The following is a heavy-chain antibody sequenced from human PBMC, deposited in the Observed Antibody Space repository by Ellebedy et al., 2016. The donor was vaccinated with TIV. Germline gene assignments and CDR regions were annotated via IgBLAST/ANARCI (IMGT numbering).Heavy chain of an antibody. J-gene: IGHJ6*02. D-gene: IGHD3-10*01. Sequence: ASVKVSCKASGGTFSSYAVSWVRQAPGQGLEWVGGIIASIGSADYAQRFQGRLTITADESTSTVHMELNSLRSEDTAVYYCAKLGGFGESMPPYYYFGMDVWGQGTTVIVSS. CDR2: IIASIGSA. V-gene: IGHV1-69*13. CDR1: GGTFSSYA. CDR3: AKLGGFGESMPPYYYFGMDV.